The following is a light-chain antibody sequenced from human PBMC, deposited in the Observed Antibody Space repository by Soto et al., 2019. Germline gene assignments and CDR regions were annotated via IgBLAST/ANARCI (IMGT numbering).Light chain of an antibody. CDR1: ESISNW. Sequence: DIQMTQSPSILSASVGDRVAITCRASESISNWLAWYQQKPGKAPKVLIYDASRLQSGVPARFSGSGSGTEFTLTINSLRADDIATYYCQQYKSYSYSFGLGTNREL. V-gene: IGKV1-5*01. J-gene: IGKJ2*01. CDR3: QQYKSYSYS. CDR2: DAS.